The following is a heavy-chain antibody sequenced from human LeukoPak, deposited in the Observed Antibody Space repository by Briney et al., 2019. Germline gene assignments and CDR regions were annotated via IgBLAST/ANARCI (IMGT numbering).Heavy chain of an antibody. J-gene: IGHJ3*02. Sequence: ASVKVSCKASGSTFTSYYMHWVRQAPGQGLEWMGIINPSGGSTSYAQKFQGRVTMTRDTSTSTVYMELSSLRSEDTAVYYCARLGVDFWRAEGAFDIWGQGTMVTVSS. CDR2: INPSGGST. V-gene: IGHV1-46*01. CDR1: GSTFTSYY. CDR3: ARLGVDFWRAEGAFDI. D-gene: IGHD3-3*01.